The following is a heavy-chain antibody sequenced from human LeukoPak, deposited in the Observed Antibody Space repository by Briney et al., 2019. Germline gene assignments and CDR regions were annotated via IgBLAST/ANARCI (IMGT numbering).Heavy chain of an antibody. Sequence: PGGSLRLSCAASGFTVSSNYMSWVRQAPGKGLEWVSVIYTGGSPNYADSVKGRFTISRHNSKNTLYLQMNSLRTEDTAVYYCARLIPGYWWFDPWGQGTLVTVSS. CDR2: IYTGGSP. CDR3: ARLIPGYWWFDP. CDR1: GFTVSSNY. V-gene: IGHV3-53*04. J-gene: IGHJ5*02. D-gene: IGHD3-22*01.